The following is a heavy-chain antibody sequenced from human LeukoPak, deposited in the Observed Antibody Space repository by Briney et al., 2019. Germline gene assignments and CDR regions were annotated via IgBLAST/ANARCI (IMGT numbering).Heavy chain of an antibody. Sequence: GASVKVSCKASGGTFSSYAISWVRQAPRQGLEWMGMINPSGGSTTYAQKFQGRVTMTRDTSTSTVHMELSSLRSEDTAVYYCARVPYCSNGICYTHYYCDYWGQGTLVTVSS. CDR3: ARVPYCSNGICYTHYYCDY. CDR2: INPSGGST. D-gene: IGHD2-8*01. CDR1: GGTFSSYA. V-gene: IGHV1-46*01. J-gene: IGHJ4*02.